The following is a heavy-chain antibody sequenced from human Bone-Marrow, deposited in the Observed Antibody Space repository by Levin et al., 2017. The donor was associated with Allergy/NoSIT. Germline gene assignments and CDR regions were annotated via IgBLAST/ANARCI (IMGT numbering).Heavy chain of an antibody. V-gene: IGHV3-33*01. CDR1: GFTFSSYG. D-gene: IGHD3-10*01. Sequence: PGGSLRLSCAASGFTFSSYGMHWVRQAPGKGLEWVAVIWYDGSNKYYADSVKGRFTISRDNSKNTLYLQMNSLRAEDTAVYYCARGGQVSGSYYVSSPDFDYWGQGTLVTVSS. J-gene: IGHJ4*02. CDR3: ARGGQVSGSYYVSSPDFDY. CDR2: IWYDGSNK.